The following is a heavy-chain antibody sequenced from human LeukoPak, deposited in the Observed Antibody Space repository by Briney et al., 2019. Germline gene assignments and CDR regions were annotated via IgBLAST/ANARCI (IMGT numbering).Heavy chain of an antibody. CDR3: AKGYYDSSGYTPFDY. CDR2: ISWNSGSI. V-gene: IGHV3-9*01. D-gene: IGHD3-22*01. Sequence: PGGSLRLSCAASGFTFDDYAMHWVRQAPGKGLEWVSGISWNSGSIGYADSVKGRFTISRDNAKNSLYLQMNSLRAEDTALYYCAKGYYDSSGYTPFDYWGQGTLVTVSS. CDR1: GFTFDDYA. J-gene: IGHJ4*02.